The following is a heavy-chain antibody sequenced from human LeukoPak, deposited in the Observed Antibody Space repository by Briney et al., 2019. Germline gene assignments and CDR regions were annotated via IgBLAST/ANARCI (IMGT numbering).Heavy chain of an antibody. CDR1: GFTFSSYG. J-gene: IGHJ6*03. V-gene: IGHV3-30*02. D-gene: IGHD3-22*01. CDR2: IRYDGSNK. CDR3: ARGAWRTMIVVVRYYYYMDV. Sequence: GGSLRLSCAASGFTFSSYGMHWVRQAPGKGLEWVAFIRYDGSNKYYADSVKGRFTISRDNSKNTLYLQMNSLRAEDTAVYYCARGAWRTMIVVVRYYYYMDVWGKGTTVTISS.